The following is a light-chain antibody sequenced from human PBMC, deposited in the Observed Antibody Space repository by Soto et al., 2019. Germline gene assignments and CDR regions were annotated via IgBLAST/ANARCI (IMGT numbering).Light chain of an antibody. CDR1: QSVSSN. CDR2: AAS. J-gene: IGKJ1*01. Sequence: EIVLTQSPATLSVSPGERATVSCRASQSVSSNLAWYQQKPGQAPRLLIYAASTRATGIPARFSGSGSGTEFTLTISSLQSEDFAVYYCQQYNNWSTFGQGTKV. V-gene: IGKV3-15*01. CDR3: QQYNNWST.